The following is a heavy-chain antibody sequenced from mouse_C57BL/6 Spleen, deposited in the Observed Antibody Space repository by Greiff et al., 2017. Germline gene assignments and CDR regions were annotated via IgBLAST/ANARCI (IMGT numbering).Heavy chain of an antibody. Sequence: EVHLVESEGGLVQPGSSMKLSCTASGFTFSDYYMAWVRQVPEKGLEWVANINYDGSSTYYLDSLKSRFIISRDNAKNILYLQMSSLKSEDTATYYCARAQLGRADWYFDVWGTGTTVTVSS. CDR2: INYDGSST. J-gene: IGHJ1*03. V-gene: IGHV5-16*01. CDR3: ARAQLGRADWYFDV. CDR1: GFTFSDYY. D-gene: IGHD4-1*02.